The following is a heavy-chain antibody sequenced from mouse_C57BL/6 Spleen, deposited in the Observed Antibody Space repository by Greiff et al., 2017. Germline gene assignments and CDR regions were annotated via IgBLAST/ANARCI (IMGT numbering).Heavy chain of an antibody. V-gene: IGHV1-26*01. CDR1: GYTFTDYY. Sequence: EVQLQQSGPELVKPGASVKISCKASGYTFTDYYMNWVKQSHGKSLEWIGDINPNNGGTSYNQKFKGKATLTVDKSSSTAYMELRSLTSEDSAVYYCARRYDGYYLYAMDYWGQGTSVTVSS. CDR3: ARRYDGYYLYAMDY. D-gene: IGHD2-3*01. CDR2: INPNNGGT. J-gene: IGHJ4*01.